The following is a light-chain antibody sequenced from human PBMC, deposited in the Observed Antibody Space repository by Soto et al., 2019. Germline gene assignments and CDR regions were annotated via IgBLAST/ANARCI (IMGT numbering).Light chain of an antibody. Sequence: QSVLTQPPSASGTPGQRVTISCSGSNSNIGNNYIYWYQQLPGTAPRLLIYRGDQRPSGVPDRFSGSKSGTSASLVISGLRSEDEAHYYCAAWDDNLRGLFGGGTKLTVL. CDR3: AAWDDNLRGL. CDR2: RGD. V-gene: IGLV1-47*01. J-gene: IGLJ2*01. CDR1: NSNIGNNY.